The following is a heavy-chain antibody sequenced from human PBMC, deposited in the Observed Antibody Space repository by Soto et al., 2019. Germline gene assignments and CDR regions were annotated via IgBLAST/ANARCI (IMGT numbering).Heavy chain of an antibody. CDR3: ARQILVAAGLNSPFDY. V-gene: IGHV3-30-3*01. J-gene: IGHJ4*02. Sequence: QVQLVESGGGVVQPGGPRRPSWEPSGSPSSPSAMTWFPQSPGRGLEGWQFLSYDAVNNYYPDSVKGGFTISRDNSKNTLYLLMNNLTPDDTAVYYCARQILVAAGLNSPFDYWGQGTLVSLSS. D-gene: IGHD6-13*01. CDR1: GSPSSPSA. CDR2: LSYDAVNN.